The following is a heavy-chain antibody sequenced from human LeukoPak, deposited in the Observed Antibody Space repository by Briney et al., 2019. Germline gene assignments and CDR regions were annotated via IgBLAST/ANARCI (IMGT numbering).Heavy chain of an antibody. V-gene: IGHV4-59*01. CDR2: IYYSGST. CDR3: ARGTNMMASLRFDP. J-gene: IGHJ5*02. Sequence: PSETLSLTCSVSGDSISSNYWSWMRQPPGKGLEWIGYIYYSGSTNYNPSLKGRVTMSVDTSKNQFSLNLSSMTAADTAVYYCARGTNMMASLRFDPWGQGTLVTVSS. CDR1: GDSISSNY. D-gene: IGHD2-8*01.